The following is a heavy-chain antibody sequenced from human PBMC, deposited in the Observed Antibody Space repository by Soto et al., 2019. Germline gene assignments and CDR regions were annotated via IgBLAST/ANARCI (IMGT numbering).Heavy chain of an antibody. CDR1: GYTFTDYY. J-gene: IGHJ4*02. CDR3: ARAWGSPWYVLDY. CDR2: INPKSGDT. D-gene: IGHD6-13*01. V-gene: IGHV1-2*04. Sequence: QVQLVQSGAEVKKPGASVKVSCKASGYTFTDYYVQWVRQAPGQGLEWMGWINPKSGDTNYAQKFQGWVTMTRDTSITTAYMELTRLRSVATAIYYCARAWGSPWYVLDYWAQGTLFTVST.